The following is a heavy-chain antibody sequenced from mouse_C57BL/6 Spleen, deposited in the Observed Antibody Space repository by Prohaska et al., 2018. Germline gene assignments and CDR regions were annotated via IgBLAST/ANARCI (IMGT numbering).Heavy chain of an antibody. CDR3: ARRLDYAMDY. D-gene: IGHD3-2*02. CDR2: LNTYSGVP. V-gene: IGHV9-3*01. Sequence: VNQAPGKGLKWMGWLNTYSGVPTYADDFKGRFACSLETSASSVYFQINNLKNEETSTKHCARRLDYAMDYWGQGTSLTVS. J-gene: IGHJ4*01.